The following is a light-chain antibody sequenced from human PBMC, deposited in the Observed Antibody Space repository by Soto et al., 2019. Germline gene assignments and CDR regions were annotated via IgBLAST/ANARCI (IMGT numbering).Light chain of an antibody. Sequence: EIVLTQSPGTLSLSPGERATLSCRASQSVRGNYLAWYQQKPGQAPRLLISGASSRASGIPDRFSGSGSGTDFTLTNSRLEPEDFAVYYCQQYGFSLRTFGQGSKVEI. CDR1: QSVRGNY. V-gene: IGKV3-20*01. CDR3: QQYGFSLRT. J-gene: IGKJ1*01. CDR2: GAS.